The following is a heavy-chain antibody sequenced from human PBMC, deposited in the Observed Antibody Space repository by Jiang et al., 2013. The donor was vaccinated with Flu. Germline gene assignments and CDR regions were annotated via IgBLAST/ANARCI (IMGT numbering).Heavy chain of an antibody. V-gene: IGHV3-23*04. CDR3: ASLYYDFWSGYSTFDY. D-gene: IGHD3-3*01. Sequence: EVQLVESGGGLVQPGGSLRLSCAASGFTFSSYAMSWVRQAPGKGLEWVSAISGSGGSTYYADSVKGRFTISRDNSKNTLYLQMNSLRAEDTAVYYCASLYYDFWSGYSTFDYWGQGTLVTVS. CDR1: GFTFSSYA. CDR2: ISGSGGST. J-gene: IGHJ4*02.